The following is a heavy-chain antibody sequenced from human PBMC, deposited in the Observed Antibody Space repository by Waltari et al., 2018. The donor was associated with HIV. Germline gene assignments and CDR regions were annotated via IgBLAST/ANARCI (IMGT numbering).Heavy chain of an antibody. CDR2: INHSGST. D-gene: IGHD5-12*01. J-gene: IGHJ3*02. CDR3: AIWYGGYADAFDI. Sequence: QVQLQQWGAGLLKPSETLSLTCAVYGGSFSGYYWSWIRQPPGKGLEWIGEINHSGSTNYNPSLKSRVTISVDTSKNQFSLKLSSVTAADTAVYYCAIWYGGYADAFDIWGQGTMVTVSS. V-gene: IGHV4-34*01. CDR1: GGSFSGYY.